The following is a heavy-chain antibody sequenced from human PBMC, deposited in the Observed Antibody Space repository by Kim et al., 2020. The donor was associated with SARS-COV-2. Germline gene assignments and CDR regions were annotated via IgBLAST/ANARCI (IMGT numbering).Heavy chain of an antibody. CDR3: ARDLFHTGFDY. V-gene: IGHV1-3*01. CDR2: T. D-gene: IGHD2-8*02. Sequence: TKFSQQLQGGVTFTRDTSANTASMELSSLGSEDTAVYYCARDLFHTGFDYWGQGTLVAVSS. J-gene: IGHJ4*02.